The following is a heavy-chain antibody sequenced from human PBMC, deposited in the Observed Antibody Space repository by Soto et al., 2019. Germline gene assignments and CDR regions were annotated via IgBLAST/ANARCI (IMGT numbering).Heavy chain of an antibody. CDR3: AHSLIPNWGSRGAFDY. V-gene: IGHV2-5*02. CDR1: GFSLSTSGVG. J-gene: IGHJ4*02. Sequence: QITLKESGPTLVKPTQTLTLTCTFSGFSLSTSGVGVGWIRQPPGKALEWLALIYWDDDKRYSPSLKSRLTITXXTXKXLVVLTTTNMDPVDTATYYCAHSLIPNWGSRGAFDYWGQGTLVTVSS. CDR2: IYWDDDK. D-gene: IGHD7-27*01.